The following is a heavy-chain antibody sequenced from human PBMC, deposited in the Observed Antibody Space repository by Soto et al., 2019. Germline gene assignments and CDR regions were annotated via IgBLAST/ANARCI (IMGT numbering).Heavy chain of an antibody. CDR2: INPNSGGT. J-gene: IGHJ6*02. D-gene: IGHD6-19*01. CDR3: ARSGYSSLDYYYYGMDV. CDR1: GYTFTGYY. Sequence: ASVKVSCKAFGYTFTGYYMHWVRQAPGQGLEWMGWINPNSGGTNYAQKFQGWVTMTRDTSISTAYMELSRLRSDDTAVYYCARSGYSSLDYYYYGMDVWGQGTTVTVSS. V-gene: IGHV1-2*04.